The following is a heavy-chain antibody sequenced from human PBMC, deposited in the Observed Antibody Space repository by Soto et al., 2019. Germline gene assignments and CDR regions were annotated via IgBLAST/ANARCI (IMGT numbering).Heavy chain of an antibody. CDR1: GGSISSGGYS. CDR2: IYHSGST. CDR3: AGLVGDTYDC. D-gene: IGHD1-26*01. J-gene: IGHJ4*02. V-gene: IGHV4-30-2*01. Sequence: SETLSLTCAVSGGSISSGGYSWSWIRQPPGKGLEWIGYIYHSGSTYYNPSLKSRVTISVDRSKNQFSLKLSSVTAADTAVYCCAGLVGDTYDCWGQGTLVTVSS.